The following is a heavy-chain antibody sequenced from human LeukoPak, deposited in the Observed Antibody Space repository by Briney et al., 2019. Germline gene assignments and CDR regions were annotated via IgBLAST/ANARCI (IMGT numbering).Heavy chain of an antibody. V-gene: IGHV3-30*18. J-gene: IGHJ4*02. CDR3: AKSSGIQLWLHFDY. Sequence: GGSLRLSCAASGFTFSSYGMIWVRQAPGKGLEWVAVISYDGSNKYYADSVKGRFTISRDNSKNTLYLQMNSLRAEDTAVYYCAKSSGIQLWLHFDYWGQGTLVTVSS. CDR1: GFTFSSYG. CDR2: ISYDGSNK. D-gene: IGHD5-18*01.